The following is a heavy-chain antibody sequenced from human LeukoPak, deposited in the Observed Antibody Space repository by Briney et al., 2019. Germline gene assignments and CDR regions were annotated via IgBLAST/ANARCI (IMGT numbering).Heavy chain of an antibody. J-gene: IGHJ4*02. CDR2: IHYSGST. CDR1: GGSISSSTYY. D-gene: IGHD4-23*01. V-gene: IGHV4-39*01. Sequence: PSETLSLTCAVSGGSISSSTYYWGWIRQPPGKGLEWIGSIHYSGSTHYNPSLKSRVTISVDTSKNQFSLKLSSVTAADTAVYYCARQAQLRWDFDYWGQGTLVTVSS. CDR3: ARQAQLRWDFDY.